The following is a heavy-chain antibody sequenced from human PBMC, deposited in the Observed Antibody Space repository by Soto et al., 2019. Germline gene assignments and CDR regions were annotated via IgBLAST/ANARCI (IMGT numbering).Heavy chain of an antibody. V-gene: IGHV6-1*01. Sequence: SQTLSLTCAISMDSVSINRATWNWIRQSPSGGLEWLGRTYYRSKWISDYAMSVKGRISINPDTSKNLVSLHLNFVTPEDTAVYYCARDPPDFNSGFDFWGQGTPVTVSS. CDR1: MDSVSINRAT. CDR2: TYYRSKWIS. D-gene: IGHD1-26*01. J-gene: IGHJ4*02. CDR3: ARDPPDFNSGFDF.